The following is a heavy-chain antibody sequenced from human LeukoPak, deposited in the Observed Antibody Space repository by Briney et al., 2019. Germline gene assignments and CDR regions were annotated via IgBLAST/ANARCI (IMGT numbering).Heavy chain of an antibody. CDR3: ASGLYGGVFDN. V-gene: IGHV3-23*01. Sequence: PGGSLRLSCVMSGLTFSNYAMNWVRQAPGKGLEWISDISTDSGSTYHIESVRGRFTISRDNSRSTLYLQMNSLRADDTGVYYCASGLYGGVFDNWGQGTLVTVSS. CDR1: GLTFSNYA. J-gene: IGHJ4*02. CDR2: ISTDSGST. D-gene: IGHD4/OR15-4a*01.